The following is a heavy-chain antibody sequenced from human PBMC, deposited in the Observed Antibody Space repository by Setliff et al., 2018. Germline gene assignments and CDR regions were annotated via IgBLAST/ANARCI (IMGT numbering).Heavy chain of an antibody. J-gene: IGHJ4*02. CDR3: ARVYTLTIPPDY. D-gene: IGHD4-17*01. CDR1: GYTFTSYA. Sequence: ASVKVSCKTSGYTFTSYAISWVRQAPGQGLEWMGWISAYNDNTNYAQKFQGRVSMTTDTSTSTAYMELRSLRSDDTAVYYCARVYTLTIPPDYWGQGTLVTVSS. V-gene: IGHV1-18*01. CDR2: ISAYNDNT.